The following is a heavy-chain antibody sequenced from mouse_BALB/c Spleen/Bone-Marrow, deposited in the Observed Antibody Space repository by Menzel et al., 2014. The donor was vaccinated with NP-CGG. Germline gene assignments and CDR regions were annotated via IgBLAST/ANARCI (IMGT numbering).Heavy chain of an antibody. V-gene: IGHV1-63*02. Sequence: QVQLKHSGAELVRPGTSVKISCKASGYTFTNYWLGWVKQRPGHGLEWIGDIYPGGGYTNYNEKFKGKATLTADTSSSTAYMQLSSLTSEDSAVYFCARGNGPYAMDYWGQGTSVTVSS. J-gene: IGHJ4*01. CDR3: ARGNGPYAMDY. CDR2: IYPGGGYT. CDR1: GYTFTNYW. D-gene: IGHD1-1*02.